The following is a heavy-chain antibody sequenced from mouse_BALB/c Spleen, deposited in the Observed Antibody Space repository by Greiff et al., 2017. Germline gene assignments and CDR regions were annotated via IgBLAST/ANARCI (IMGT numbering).Heavy chain of an antibody. CDR1: GYTFTSYW. Sequence: LVESGAELAKPGASVKMSCKASGYTFTSYWMHWVKQRPGQGLEWIGYINPSTGYTEYNQKFKDKATLTADKSSSTAYMQLSSLTSEDSAVYYCASLLRAQIEGWGAGTTVTVSS. V-gene: IGHV1-7*01. CDR2: INPSTGYT. D-gene: IGHD1-2*01. CDR3: ASLLRAQIEG. J-gene: IGHJ1*01.